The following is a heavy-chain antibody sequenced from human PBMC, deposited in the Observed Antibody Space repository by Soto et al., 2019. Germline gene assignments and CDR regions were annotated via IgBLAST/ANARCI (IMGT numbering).Heavy chain of an antibody. V-gene: IGHV3-30*04. D-gene: IGHD2-15*01. J-gene: IGHJ6*02. Sequence: GGSLRLSCAASGFTFSTFALHWVRQAPGKGLEWVAVISYDGSNKYYADSVKGRFTISRDNSKNTLYLQMNSLRAEDTAVYYCAKDGTRYCSGGSCFGYYGMDVWGQGTTVTVSS. CDR2: ISYDGSNK. CDR1: GFTFSTFA. CDR3: AKDGTRYCSGGSCFGYYGMDV.